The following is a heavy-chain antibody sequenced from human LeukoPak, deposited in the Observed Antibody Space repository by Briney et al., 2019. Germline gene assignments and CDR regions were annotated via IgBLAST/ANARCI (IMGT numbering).Heavy chain of an antibody. CDR2: IYYSGST. CDR3: ARGYPDRSRDWFDP. CDR1: GGSISSYY. V-gene: IGHV4-59*01. J-gene: IGHJ5*02. Sequence: SETLSLTCTVSGGSISSYYWSWIRQPPGKGLEWIGYIYYSGSTNYNPSLKSRVTISVDTSKNQFSLKLSSVTAADTAVYYCARGYPDRSRDWFDPWGQGTLVTVSS. D-gene: IGHD5-18*01.